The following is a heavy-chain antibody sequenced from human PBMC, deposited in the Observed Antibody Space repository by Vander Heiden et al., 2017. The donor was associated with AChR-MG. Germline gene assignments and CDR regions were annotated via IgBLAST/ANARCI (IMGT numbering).Heavy chain of an antibody. CDR1: GFTFSSYA. J-gene: IGHJ4*02. D-gene: IGHD6-19*01. Sequence: EVQLLASGGGLVQPGGSLRLACSASGFTFSSYAMSWVRQAPGKGLEWVSAISGSGGSTYYADSVKGRFTISRDNSKNTLYLQMNSLRAEDTAVYYCAKDLRRWGSGWYAPRFDYWGQGTLVTVSS. CDR2: ISGSGGST. V-gene: IGHV3-23*01. CDR3: AKDLRRWGSGWYAPRFDY.